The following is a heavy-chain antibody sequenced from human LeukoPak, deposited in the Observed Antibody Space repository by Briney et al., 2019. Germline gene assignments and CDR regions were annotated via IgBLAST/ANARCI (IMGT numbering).Heavy chain of an antibody. CDR2: ISNVGLTT. V-gene: IGHV3-11*01. CDR3: ACDFRYLGHDF. D-gene: IGHD2-21*02. J-gene: IGHJ4*02. Sequence: SGGSLRLSCTASAFTLGDFYMSWIRQAPGKGLEWIAYISNVGLTTYYAESVKGRLTISRDNAKNSLYLQMNSLRAEDTAVYYCACDFRYLGHDFWGQGTLVTVSS. CDR1: AFTLGDFY.